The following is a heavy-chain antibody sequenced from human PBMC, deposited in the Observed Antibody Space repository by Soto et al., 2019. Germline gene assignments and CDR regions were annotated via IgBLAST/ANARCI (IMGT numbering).Heavy chain of an antibody. CDR1: GFTFSRVS. J-gene: IGHJ4*02. CDR3: ARVAY. CDR2: ISSGSSDT. V-gene: IGHV3-21*02. Sequence: EVQLVESGGGLVKPGASLRLSCEASGFTFSRVSMTWVRQVPGKGLEWVASISSGSSDTWYADSVKGRFIISRDNAQNSLFVQMNTLRPEDTAMYYCARVAYWGPGTQVTVSS.